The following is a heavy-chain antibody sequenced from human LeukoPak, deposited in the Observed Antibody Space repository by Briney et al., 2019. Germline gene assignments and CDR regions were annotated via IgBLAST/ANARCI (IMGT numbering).Heavy chain of an antibody. CDR1: GFTFSRYG. V-gene: IGHV3-30*18. D-gene: IGHD2-21*02. CDR3: AKDSTAYYYGMDV. CDR2: ISYDGSNK. J-gene: IGHJ6*02. Sequence: GRSLRLFCAASGFTFSRYGMLWVRQAPGKGLEWVAVISYDGSNKYYADSVKGRFTISRDNSKNTLYLQMNSLRAEDTAVYYCAKDSTAYYYGMDVWGQGTTVTVSS.